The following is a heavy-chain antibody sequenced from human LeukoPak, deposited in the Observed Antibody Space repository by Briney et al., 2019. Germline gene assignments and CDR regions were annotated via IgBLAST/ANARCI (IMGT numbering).Heavy chain of an antibody. CDR3: ARAGWGYYDFWSGSYN. V-gene: IGHV1-2*04. CDR1: GYTFTGYY. CDR2: INPNSGGT. Sequence: GASVKVSCKASGYTFTGYYMHWVRQAPGQGLEWMGWINPNSGGTNYAQKFQGWVTMTRDTSISTAYMELSRLRSDDTAVYYCARAGWGYYDFWSGSYNWGQGTLVTVSS. D-gene: IGHD3-3*01. J-gene: IGHJ4*02.